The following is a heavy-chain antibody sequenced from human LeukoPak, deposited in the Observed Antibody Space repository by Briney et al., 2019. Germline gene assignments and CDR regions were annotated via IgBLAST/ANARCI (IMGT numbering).Heavy chain of an antibody. D-gene: IGHD1-7*01. CDR2: IIPILGIA. CDR1: GGTFSSYA. CDR3: AREGDELYYFDY. V-gene: IGHV1-69*04. J-gene: IGHJ4*02. Sequence: ASVKVSCKASGGTFSSYAISWVRQAPGQGLEWMGRIIPILGIANYAQKFQGRVTITADKSASTAYMELSSLISEDTAVYYCAREGDELYYFDYWGQGTLVTVSS.